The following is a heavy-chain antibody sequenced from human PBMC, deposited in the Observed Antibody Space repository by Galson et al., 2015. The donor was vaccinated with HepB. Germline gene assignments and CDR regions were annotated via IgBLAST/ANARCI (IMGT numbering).Heavy chain of an antibody. V-gene: IGHV3-74*01. D-gene: IGHD3-22*01. CDR2: INRDGSSA. CDR1: GFTSSSYW. CDR3: ARGNGYYGNDY. Sequence: SLRLSCAASGFTSSSYWMHWVCQAPGKGLVWVSRINRDGSSANYADSVEGRFTIPRANAKSTLYLQMNSLRAEDTAVYYCARGNGYYGNDYWGQGTLVTVSS. J-gene: IGHJ4*02.